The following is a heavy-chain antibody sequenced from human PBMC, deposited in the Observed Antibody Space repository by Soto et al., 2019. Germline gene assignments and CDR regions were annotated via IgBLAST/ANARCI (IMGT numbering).Heavy chain of an antibody. CDR2: ISGPNGNT. J-gene: IGHJ4*02. CDR3: ARDRYDTTKGYQWGADY. D-gene: IGHD3-22*01. V-gene: IGHV1-18*01. CDR1: DFSSRSYG. Sequence: QVQLVQSGAEVKKPGASVKVSCKASDFSSRSYGFSWVRQAPGEGLEWMGCISGPNGNTNYALKFQGRDTMTTDTSTSTGYMEVRSLRFDDTAGHYGARDRYDTTKGYQWGADYWGQGTLVSVSA.